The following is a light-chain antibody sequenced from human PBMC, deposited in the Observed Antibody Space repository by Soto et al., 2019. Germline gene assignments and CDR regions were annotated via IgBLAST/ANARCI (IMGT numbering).Light chain of an antibody. CDR2: GAS. CDR3: QQYNNWPRT. Sequence: ELVMTQTPATLSVAPGERATLSCRASQSISTFLAWYQQKPGQAPRPLIYGASTRATGIPARFSGSGSGTEFTLTISSLQSEDFAVYYCQQYNNWPRTFGQGTKVDIK. J-gene: IGKJ1*01. V-gene: IGKV3-15*01. CDR1: QSISTF.